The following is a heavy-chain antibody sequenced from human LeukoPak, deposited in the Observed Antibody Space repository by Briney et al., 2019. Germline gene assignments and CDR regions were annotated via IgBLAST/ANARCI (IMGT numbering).Heavy chain of an antibody. Sequence: RGESLKISCKGSGYIFTSYWIGWVRPLPGKGLEWMGIIYPGDSDTRYSPSFQGQVTISADKSISTAYLQWSSLKASDTAMYYCARDGVTMVRGVKVLDYYYYYMDVWGKGTTVTISS. CDR3: ARDGVTMVRGVKVLDYYYYYMDV. V-gene: IGHV5-51*01. D-gene: IGHD3-10*01. CDR1: GYIFTSYW. CDR2: IYPGDSDT. J-gene: IGHJ6*03.